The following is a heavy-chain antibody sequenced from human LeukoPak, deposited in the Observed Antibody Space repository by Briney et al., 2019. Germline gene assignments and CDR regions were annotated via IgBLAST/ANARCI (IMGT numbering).Heavy chain of an antibody. CDR1: GFNVSSNY. CDR2: ISYDGSNK. Sequence: AGGSLRLSCAASGFNVSSNYLSWVRQAPGKGLECVAVISYDGSNKYYADSVKGRFTISRDNSKNTLYLQMNSLRAEDTAVYYCAKVMSRIVGATQTDYWGQGTLVTVSS. CDR3: AKVMSRIVGATQTDY. V-gene: IGHV3-30*18. D-gene: IGHD1-26*01. J-gene: IGHJ4*02.